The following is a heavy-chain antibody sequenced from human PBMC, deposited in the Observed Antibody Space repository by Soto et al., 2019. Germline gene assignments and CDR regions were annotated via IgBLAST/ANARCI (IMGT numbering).Heavy chain of an antibody. Sequence: GGSLRLSCTASGFTFGDYAMSWFRQAPGKGLEWVGFIRSKAYGGTTEYAASVKGRFTISRDDSKSIAYLQMNSLKTEDTAVYYCTRDWKDYYGSGSYSTVGFDPWGQGTLVTVSS. V-gene: IGHV3-49*03. CDR1: GFTFGDYA. D-gene: IGHD3-10*01. CDR3: TRDWKDYYGSGSYSTVGFDP. J-gene: IGHJ5*02. CDR2: IRSKAYGGTT.